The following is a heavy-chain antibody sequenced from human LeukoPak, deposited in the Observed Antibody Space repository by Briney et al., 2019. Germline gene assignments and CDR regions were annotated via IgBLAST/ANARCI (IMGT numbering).Heavy chain of an antibody. J-gene: IGHJ5*02. D-gene: IGHD3-22*01. Sequence: APVKVPCKASGYTFTSYGISWVRQAPGKGLEWMGWISPYNGNTNYAQKLQGRVTMTTDTSTSTAYTELRSLRSDDTAVYYCAREVIGYYYECRVDRPRFDPWGQGTLVTVSS. V-gene: IGHV1-18*01. CDR2: ISPYNGNT. CDR1: GYTFTSYG. CDR3: AREVIGYYYECRVDRPRFDP.